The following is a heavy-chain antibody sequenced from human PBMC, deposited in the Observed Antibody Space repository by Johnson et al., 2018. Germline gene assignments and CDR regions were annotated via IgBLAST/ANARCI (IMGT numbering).Heavy chain of an antibody. CDR3: TRDRGVEMATIHDAFDI. Sequence: EVQLLESGGGLVKPGRSLRLSCTASGFTFGDYTMSWFRQAPGKGLEWVGFIRSKAYGGTTEYAASVKGRFTISRDDSKSNAYLQRNSLKTEDTAVYYCTRDRGVEMATIHDAFDIWGQGTMVTVSS. CDR1: GFTFGDYT. D-gene: IGHD5-24*01. V-gene: IGHV3-49*05. J-gene: IGHJ3*02. CDR2: IRSKAYGGTT.